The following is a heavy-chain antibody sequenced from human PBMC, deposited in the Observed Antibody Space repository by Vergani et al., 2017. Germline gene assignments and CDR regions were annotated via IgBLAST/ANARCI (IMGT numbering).Heavy chain of an antibody. CDR3: VRVTHDILTGHNWFDP. CDR1: GGSFSGYY. V-gene: IGHV4-34*01. CDR2: INHSGST. J-gene: IGHJ5*02. Sequence: VQLQQWGAGLLKPSETLYLTCAVYGGSFSGYYWSWIRQPPGKGLEWIGEINHSGSTKYNPSLKSRVTISVDTSKNQFSLKLSSVTAADTAVYYCVRVTHDILTGHNWFDPWGQGTLVTVSS. D-gene: IGHD3-9*01.